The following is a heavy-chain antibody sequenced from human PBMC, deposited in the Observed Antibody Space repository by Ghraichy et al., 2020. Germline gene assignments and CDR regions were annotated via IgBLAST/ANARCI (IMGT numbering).Heavy chain of an antibody. V-gene: IGHV3-23*01. Sequence: GESLRLSCAASGFTFSSYAMSWVRQAPGKGLEWVSAIRGSGGSTYYADSVKGRFTISRDNSKNTLYLQMNYLRAEDTAVYYCAKSNYYDSSAYYSHYYNYGMDVWGQGTSVTVSS. CDR1: GFTFSSYA. D-gene: IGHD3-22*01. CDR2: IRGSGGST. J-gene: IGHJ6*02. CDR3: AKSNYYDSSAYYSHYYNYGMDV.